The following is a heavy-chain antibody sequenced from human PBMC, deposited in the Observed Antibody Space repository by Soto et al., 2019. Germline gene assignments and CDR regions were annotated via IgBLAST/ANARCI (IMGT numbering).Heavy chain of an antibody. CDR2: INYDGSST. Sequence: GGSLRLSCAASGFTFSTYWMHWVRQAPGKGLVWVSRINYDGSSTDYADSVKGRFTISRDNAKNTLYLQMNTLTAEDTAVYYCTRGHRPTSVGTGDYWGQGTLVTVSS. D-gene: IGHD3-10*01. CDR1: GFTFSTYW. CDR3: TRGHRPTSVGTGDY. J-gene: IGHJ4*02. V-gene: IGHV3-74*01.